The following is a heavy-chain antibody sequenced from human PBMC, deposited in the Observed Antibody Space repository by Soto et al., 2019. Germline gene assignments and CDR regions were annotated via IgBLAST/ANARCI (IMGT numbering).Heavy chain of an antibody. CDR3: AKDSTDRGDNSGWHGWAD. D-gene: IGHD6-19*01. Sequence: EVQLSESGGGSVQPGGSLRLSCAASGFLFSDYAMSWVRQAPGKGLEWVAAINGRGQRTYYTNSVEGRFIVSKDISKNTLYLHMDSLRVEDSAIYYCAKDSTDRGDNSGWHGWADWGRGTLVTVST. V-gene: IGHV3-23*01. J-gene: IGHJ4*02. CDR2: INGRGQRT. CDR1: GFLFSDYA.